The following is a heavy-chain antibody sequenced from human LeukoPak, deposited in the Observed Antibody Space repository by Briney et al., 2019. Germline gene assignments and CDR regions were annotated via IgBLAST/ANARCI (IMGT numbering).Heavy chain of an antibody. J-gene: IGHJ4*02. D-gene: IGHD3-22*01. CDR2: ISYNSNYI. CDR3: ARADYYETSGPFGY. V-gene: IGHV3-21*01. Sequence: PGGSLRLSCAGSGFTFSSHGMNWVRQAPGKGLEWVSFISYNSNYIFYADSVKGRFTISRDNAKNSLYLQMNSLRAEDTAVYYCARADYYETSGPFGYWGQGTPVIVSS. CDR1: GFTFSSHG.